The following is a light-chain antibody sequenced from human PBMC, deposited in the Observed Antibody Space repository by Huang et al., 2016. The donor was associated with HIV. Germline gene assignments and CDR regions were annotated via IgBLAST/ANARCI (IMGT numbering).Light chain of an antibody. CDR3: QQRSNLLT. V-gene: IGKV3-11*01. J-gene: IGKJ4*01. Sequence: EIVLTQSPATLSLSPGERATLSCRASQSVNNYLGWYQQKPGQAPSLLIYDTSTRATGVPARFSGSGSGTAFTLTISGLEPEDFAVYYCQQRSNLLTFGGGTKVEI. CDR1: QSVNNY. CDR2: DTS.